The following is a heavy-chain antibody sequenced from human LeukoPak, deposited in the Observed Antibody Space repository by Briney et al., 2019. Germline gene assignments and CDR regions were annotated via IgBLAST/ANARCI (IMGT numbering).Heavy chain of an antibody. J-gene: IGHJ6*02. CDR2: IYYSGSP. CDR3: AGAPYGMDV. Sequence: SETLSLTCTVSGGSISSSSYYWGWIRQPPGKGLEWIGNIYYSGSPYYSPSLKSRVTISVDTSKNQFSLKLSSVTAADTAVYYCAGAPYGMDVWGQGTTVTASS. CDR1: GGSISSSSYY. V-gene: IGHV4-39*01.